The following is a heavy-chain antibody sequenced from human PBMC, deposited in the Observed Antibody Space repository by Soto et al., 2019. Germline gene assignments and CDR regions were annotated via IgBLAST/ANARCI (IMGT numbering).Heavy chain of an antibody. V-gene: IGHV1-46*01. J-gene: IGHJ4*02. CDR2: INPSGYGT. D-gene: IGHD2-2*01. Sequence: GASVKVSCKASGYTFTSYYMHWVRQAPGQGLEWMGIINPSGYGTSYAQKFQGRVTMTRDTSTSTFYMELRSLRSDDTAVYFCARDGVVVPSARYYFDYWGQGTLVTVSS. CDR3: ARDGVVVPSARYYFDY. CDR1: GYTFTSYY.